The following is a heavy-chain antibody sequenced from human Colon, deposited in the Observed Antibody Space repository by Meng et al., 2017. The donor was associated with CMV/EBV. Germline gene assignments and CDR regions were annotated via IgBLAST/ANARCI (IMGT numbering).Heavy chain of an antibody. CDR2: IYSGGST. Sequence: GESLKISCAASGFTVSSNYMSWVRQAPGKGLEWVSVIYSGGSTYYADSVKGRFTISRDNSKNTLYLQMNSLRAEDTAVYYCARDRLRTCSSTSCYMGIYYYYYGMDVWGQGTTVTVS. V-gene: IGHV3-66*02. D-gene: IGHD2-2*02. CDR3: ARDRLRTCSSTSCYMGIYYYYYGMDV. CDR1: GFTVSSNY. J-gene: IGHJ6*02.